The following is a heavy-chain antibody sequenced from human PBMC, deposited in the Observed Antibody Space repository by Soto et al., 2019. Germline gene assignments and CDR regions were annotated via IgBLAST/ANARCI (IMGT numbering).Heavy chain of an antibody. J-gene: IGHJ4*02. CDR3: AKDKGYSSSSDFDY. CDR2: ISWNSGSI. D-gene: IGHD6-6*01. V-gene: IGHV3-9*01. Sequence: GGSLRLSCAASGFTFDDYAMHWVRQAPGKGLEWVSGISWNSGSIGYADSVKGRFTISRDNAKNSLYLQMNSLRAEDTALYYCAKDKGYSSSSDFDYWGQGTLVTVSS. CDR1: GFTFDDYA.